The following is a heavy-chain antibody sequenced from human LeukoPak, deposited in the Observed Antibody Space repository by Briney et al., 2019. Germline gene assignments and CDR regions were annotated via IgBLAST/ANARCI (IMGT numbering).Heavy chain of an antibody. CDR1: GYTFTGYY. Sequence: SVKVSCKASGYTFTGYYMHWVRQAPGQGLEWMGRIIPILGIANYAQKFQGRVTITADKSTSTAYMELSSLRSEDTAVYYCARDHFQGDGYNFDYWGQGTLVTVSS. D-gene: IGHD5-24*01. J-gene: IGHJ4*02. CDR3: ARDHFQGDGYNFDY. CDR2: IIPILGIA. V-gene: IGHV1-69*04.